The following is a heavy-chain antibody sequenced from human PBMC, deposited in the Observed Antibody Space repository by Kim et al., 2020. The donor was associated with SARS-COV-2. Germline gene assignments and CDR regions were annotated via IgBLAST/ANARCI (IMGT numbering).Heavy chain of an antibody. D-gene: IGHD6-19*01. Sequence: YVDYVKGRFTISRDNVENSLYLQLNSLRAEDTAVYYCARWRKDSSGWFLDFWGQGTLVTVSS. J-gene: IGHJ4*02. CDR3: ARWRKDSSGWFLDF. V-gene: IGHV3-7*03.